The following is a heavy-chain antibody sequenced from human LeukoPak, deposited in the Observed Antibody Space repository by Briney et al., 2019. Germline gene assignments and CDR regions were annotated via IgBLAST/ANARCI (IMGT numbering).Heavy chain of an antibody. CDR2: INPNSGGT. Sequence: GASVKVSCKASGYTFTGYYMHWVQQAPGQGLEWMGWINPNSGGTNYAQKFQGRVTMTRDTSISTAYMELGRLRSDDTAVYYCARLLFPDYYYYYGMDVWGQGTTVTVSS. CDR1: GYTFTGYY. V-gene: IGHV1-2*02. J-gene: IGHJ6*02. CDR3: ARLLFPDYYYYYGMDV. D-gene: IGHD2-21*02.